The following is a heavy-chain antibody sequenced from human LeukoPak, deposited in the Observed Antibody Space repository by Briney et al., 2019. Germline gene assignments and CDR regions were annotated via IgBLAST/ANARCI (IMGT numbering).Heavy chain of an antibody. CDR2: IYYSGST. Sequence: KPSETLSLTCTVSGGSISSYYWSWIRQPPGKGLEWIGYIYYSGSTNYNPSLKSRVTISVDTSKNQFSLKLRSVTAADTAVYYCVREAATDYYDSSGYYRQTEVFDAWGQGTMVTVSS. CDR3: VREAATDYYDSSGYYRQTEVFDA. D-gene: IGHD3-22*01. CDR1: GGSISSYY. J-gene: IGHJ3*01. V-gene: IGHV4-59*01.